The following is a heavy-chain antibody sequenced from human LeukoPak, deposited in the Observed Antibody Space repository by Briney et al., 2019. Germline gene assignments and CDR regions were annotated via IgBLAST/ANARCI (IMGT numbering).Heavy chain of an antibody. CDR2: IYYTGST. V-gene: IGHV4-59*04. J-gene: IGHJ5*02. CDR1: GGSISSYY. D-gene: IGHD2-15*01. CDR3: ASAYWDSGICYSGSFDP. Sequence: NTSETLSLTCTVSGGSISSYYWSWIRQPPGKGLEWIGTIYYTGSTYYSSSLRSRVSISVDTSKNQFSLKLNFVTAADTAVYYCASAYWDSGICYSGSFDPWGQGTLVTVSS.